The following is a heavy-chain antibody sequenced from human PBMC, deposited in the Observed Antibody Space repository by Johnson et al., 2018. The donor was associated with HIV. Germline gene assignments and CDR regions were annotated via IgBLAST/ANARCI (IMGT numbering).Heavy chain of an antibody. CDR1: GFTFSSYA. CDR3: AKYFGTRPYYYDAFDI. Sequence: VQLVESGGGLVQPGGSLRLSCAASGFTFSSYAMSWVRQAPGKGLEWVSAISGSGGSTYYADSVKGRFTIPRDNSKNTLYLQMNSVRAEDTAVYYCAKYFGTRPYYYDAFDIWGQGTMVTVSS. J-gene: IGHJ3*02. D-gene: IGHD3-10*01. V-gene: IGHV3-23*04. CDR2: ISGSGGST.